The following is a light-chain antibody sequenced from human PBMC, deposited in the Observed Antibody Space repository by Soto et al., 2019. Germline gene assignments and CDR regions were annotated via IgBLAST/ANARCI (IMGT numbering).Light chain of an antibody. CDR3: QQSYSTPRYT. CDR2: AAS. V-gene: IGKV1-39*01. CDR1: QSISSY. J-gene: IGKJ2*01. Sequence: DIPMTQSPSSLSASVGDRVTITCRASQSISSYLNWYQQKPGKAPTLLIYAASSLQSGVPSRLSGSGSRTDFTLTISSLQPEDFATYYCQQSYSTPRYTFGQGTKLEIK.